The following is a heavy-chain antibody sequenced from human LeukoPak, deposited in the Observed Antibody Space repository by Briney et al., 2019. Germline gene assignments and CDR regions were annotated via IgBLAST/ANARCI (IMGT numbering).Heavy chain of an antibody. CDR3: ARGDTMVRGVIKAYYYYYMDV. CDR2: IKQDGSEK. V-gene: IGHV3-7*01. D-gene: IGHD3-10*01. CDR1: GFTFSSYW. Sequence: PGGSLRLSCAASGFTFSSYWMSWVRQAPGKGLEWVANIKQDGSEKYYVDSVKGRFTISRDNAKNSLYLQMNSLRAEDTAVYYCARGDTMVRGVIKAYYYYYMDVWGKGTTATVS. J-gene: IGHJ6*03.